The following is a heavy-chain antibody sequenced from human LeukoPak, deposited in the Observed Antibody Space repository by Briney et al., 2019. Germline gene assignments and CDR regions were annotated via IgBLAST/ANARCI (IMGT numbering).Heavy chain of an antibody. J-gene: IGHJ3*02. D-gene: IGHD5-24*01. Sequence: GGSLRLSCAASGFTFSSYNMNWVRQAPGKGLEWVSSISTSGSYKYYADSVKGRFTISRDNAKNSMYLQMNSLRAEDTAVYYCARSRGGYAFDIWGQGTMVTVSS. CDR3: ARSRGGYAFDI. CDR1: GFTFSSYN. V-gene: IGHV3-21*01. CDR2: ISTSGSYK.